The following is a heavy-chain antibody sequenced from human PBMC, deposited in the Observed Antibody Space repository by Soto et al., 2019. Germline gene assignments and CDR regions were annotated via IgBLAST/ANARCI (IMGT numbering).Heavy chain of an antibody. CDR1: GFTFSSYA. Sequence: QVQLVESGGGVVQPGRSLRLSCAASGFTFSSYAMHWVRQAPGKGLEWVAVISYDGSNKYYADSVKGRFTISRDNSKNTLYLQMNSLRAEDTAVYYCARELYDYVWGSYLFDYWGQGPLVTVSS. V-gene: IGHV3-30-3*01. D-gene: IGHD3-16*01. CDR3: ARELYDYVWGSYLFDY. CDR2: ISYDGSNK. J-gene: IGHJ4*02.